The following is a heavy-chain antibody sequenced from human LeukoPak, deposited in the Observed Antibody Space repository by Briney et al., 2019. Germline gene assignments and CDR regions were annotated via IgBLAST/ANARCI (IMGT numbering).Heavy chain of an antibody. CDR3: AAMYSSGWYADY. V-gene: IGHV3-30*03. Sequence: GGSLRLSCAASGFTFTSSAMSWVRQAPGKGLEWVAVISYDGSNKYYADSVKGRFTISRDNSKNTLYLQMNSLRAEDTAVYYCAAMYSSGWYADYWGQGTLVTVSS. CDR2: ISYDGSNK. J-gene: IGHJ4*02. CDR1: GFTFTSSA. D-gene: IGHD6-19*01.